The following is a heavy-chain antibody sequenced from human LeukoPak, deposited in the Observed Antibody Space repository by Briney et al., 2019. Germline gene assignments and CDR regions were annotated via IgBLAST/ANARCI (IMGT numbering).Heavy chain of an antibody. V-gene: IGHV3-23*01. CDR3: AKKGRSSYCSGGSCDWPTFFDY. CDR2: ISGSGGST. CDR1: GFTFSSYA. D-gene: IGHD2-15*01. J-gene: IGHJ4*02. Sequence: PGGSPRLSCAASGFTFSSYAMSWVRQAPGKGLEWVSAISGSGGSTYYADSVKGRFTISRDNSKNTLYLQMNSLRAEDTAVYYCAKKGRSSYCSGGSCDWPTFFDYWGQGTLVTVSS.